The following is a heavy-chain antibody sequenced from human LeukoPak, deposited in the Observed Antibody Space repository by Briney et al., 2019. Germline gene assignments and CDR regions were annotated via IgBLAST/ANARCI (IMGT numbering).Heavy chain of an antibody. D-gene: IGHD6-13*01. Sequence: SETLSLTCTVSGGSISSYYWSWIRQPPGKGLEWIGYIYYSGSTYYNPSLKSRVTISVDTSKNQFSLKLSSVTAADTAVYYCARRRGSSSWYFDYWGQGTLVTVSS. V-gene: IGHV4-59*08. J-gene: IGHJ4*02. CDR1: GGSISSYY. CDR3: ARRRGSSSWYFDY. CDR2: IYYSGST.